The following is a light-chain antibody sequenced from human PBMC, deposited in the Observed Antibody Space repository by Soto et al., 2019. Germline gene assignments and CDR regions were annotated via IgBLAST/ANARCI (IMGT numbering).Light chain of an antibody. CDR3: SSYTSSSTTYV. J-gene: IGLJ1*01. CDR2: EVN. CDR1: SSDVGGYNY. V-gene: IGLV2-14*01. Sequence: QSVLTQPASVSGSPGQSISISCTGTSSDVGGYNYVSWYQQHPGQAPRLMIYEVNNRPSGVSNRFSGSKSGNSASLTISGLQAEDEADYYCSSYTSSSTTYVFGSGTKLTVL.